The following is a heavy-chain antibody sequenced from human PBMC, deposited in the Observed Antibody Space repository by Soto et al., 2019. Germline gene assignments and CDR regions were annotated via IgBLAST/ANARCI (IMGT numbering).Heavy chain of an antibody. CDR2: IYHSGST. V-gene: IGHV4-30-2*01. Sequence: TLSLTCTVSGGSISSGGYYWSWIRQHPGKGLEWIGYIYHSGSTYYNPSLKSRVTISVDRSKNQFSLKLSSVTAADTAVYYCARASGTASLMFDYWGQGTLVTVSS. J-gene: IGHJ4*02. CDR1: GGSISSGGYY. CDR3: ARASGTASLMFDY. D-gene: IGHD2-2*01.